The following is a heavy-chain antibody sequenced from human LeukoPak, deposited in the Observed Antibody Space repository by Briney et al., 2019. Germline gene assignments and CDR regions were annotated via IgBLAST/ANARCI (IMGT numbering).Heavy chain of an antibody. CDR2: ISVYNGNT. CDR1: GYTFTSYG. D-gene: IGHD6-19*01. V-gene: IGHV1-18*01. CDR3: ARRPLPLRYSSGLDY. J-gene: IGHJ4*02. Sequence: ASVKVSCKASGYTFTSYGISWVRQAPGQGLEWMGWISVYNGNTNYAQKLQGRVTMTTDTSTSTAYMELRSLRSDDTAVYYCARRPLPLRYSSGLDYWGQGTLVTVSS.